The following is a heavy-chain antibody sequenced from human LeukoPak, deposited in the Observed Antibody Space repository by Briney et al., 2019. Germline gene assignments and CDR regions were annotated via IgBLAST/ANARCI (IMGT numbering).Heavy chain of an antibody. CDR1: GGSISSSNW. V-gene: IGHV4-4*02. Sequence: SETLSLTCAVSGGSISSSNWWSWVRQPPGKGLEWIGEIYHSGSTNYNPSLKSRVTISVDTSKNQFSLKLSSVTAADTAVYYCARVSLDGDFHLDAFDIWGQGTMVTVSS. CDR2: IYHSGST. D-gene: IGHD4-17*01. CDR3: ARVSLDGDFHLDAFDI. J-gene: IGHJ3*02.